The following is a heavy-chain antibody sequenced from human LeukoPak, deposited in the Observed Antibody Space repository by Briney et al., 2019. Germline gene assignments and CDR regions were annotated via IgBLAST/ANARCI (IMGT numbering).Heavy chain of an antibody. CDR2: INSDGSTT. CDR3: ARGQFPRDFDY. CDR1: GFTFSSYW. V-gene: IGHV3-74*01. J-gene: IGHJ4*02. Sequence: GGSLRLSCEASGFTFSSYWMHWVRQAPGKGLVWVSRINSDGSTTNYADSVKGRFTISRDNAKNTLYLQMNSLRAEDTAVYYCARGQFPRDFDYWGQGTLVTVSS. D-gene: IGHD6-19*01.